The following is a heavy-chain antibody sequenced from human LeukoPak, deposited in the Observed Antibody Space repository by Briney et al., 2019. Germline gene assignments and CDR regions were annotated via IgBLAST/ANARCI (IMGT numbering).Heavy chain of an antibody. V-gene: IGHV3-74*01. CDR3: ARGWEQQGVGAFHV. D-gene: IGHD1/OR15-1a*01. J-gene: IGHJ3*01. CDR1: GFSFSIYW. Sequence: GGSLRLSCFASGFSFSIYWMHWVRQAPGKGLVWVSRITSDGSTTNYADSVEGRFTISRDNAKNTLFLQMNSLRAEDTAEYYCARGWEQQGVGAFHVWGQGTMVTVSS. CDR2: ITSDGSTT.